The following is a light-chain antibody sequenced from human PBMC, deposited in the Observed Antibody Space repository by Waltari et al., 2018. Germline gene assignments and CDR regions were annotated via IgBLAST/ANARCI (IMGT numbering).Light chain of an antibody. CDR3: CSYAGSYVV. V-gene: IGLV2-11*01. CDR2: DVS. CDR1: SSAVGGYNY. J-gene: IGLJ2*01. Sequence: QSALTQPRPVSGSPGQSVTISCTGTSSAVGGYNYVSWYQQHPGKAPKLMIYDVSKRPSGVPDRFSGSKSGNTASLTISGLQAEDEADYYCCSYAGSYVVFGGGTKLTVL.